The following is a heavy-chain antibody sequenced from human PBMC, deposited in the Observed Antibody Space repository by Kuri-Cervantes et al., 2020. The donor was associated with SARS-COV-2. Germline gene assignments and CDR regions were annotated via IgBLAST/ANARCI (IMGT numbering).Heavy chain of an antibody. CDR2: ISYDGSKK. CDR1: GFTFSSYA. D-gene: IGHD3-16*01. J-gene: IGHJ4*02. Sequence: GESLKISCAASGFTFSSYAMHWVRQAPGKGLEWVVVISYDGSKKYYAESVKGRFTISRDNSKNTMYLQMNSLRAEDTAVYYCARDPYYYGDYPDYWGQGTLVTVSS. CDR3: ARDPYYYGDYPDY. V-gene: IGHV3-30*04.